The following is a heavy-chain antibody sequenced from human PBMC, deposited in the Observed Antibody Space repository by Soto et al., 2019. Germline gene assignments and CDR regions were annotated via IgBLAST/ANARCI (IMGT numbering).Heavy chain of an antibody. CDR3: AKDLDVAMAFDY. Sequence: QVQLVESGGGVVQPGRSLRLSCAASGFTFSSYGMHWVRQAPGKGLEWVAVISYDGSNKYYADSVKGRFTISRDNSKNTLYLQMNSLRAEDTAVYYCAKDLDVAMAFDYWGQGTLVTVSS. CDR1: GFTFSSYG. J-gene: IGHJ4*02. D-gene: IGHD5-12*01. CDR2: ISYDGSNK. V-gene: IGHV3-30*18.